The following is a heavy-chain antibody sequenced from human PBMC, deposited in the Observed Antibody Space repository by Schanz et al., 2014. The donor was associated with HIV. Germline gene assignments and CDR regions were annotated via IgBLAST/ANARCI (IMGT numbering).Heavy chain of an antibody. V-gene: IGHV1-2*02. Sequence: QVQLVQSGGEVKKPGASVKVSCKASGYTFTGYYMHWVRQAPGQGLEWMGWINPSSGGTNYAQKLQGRVTMTTDTSTSTAYMELRSLRSDDTAVYYCARTRVVPAVTGHDFWFVPWGRGTLVTVSS. J-gene: IGHJ5*02. CDR3: ARTRVVPAVTGHDFWFVP. CDR2: INPSSGGT. D-gene: IGHD2-2*01. CDR1: GYTFTGYY.